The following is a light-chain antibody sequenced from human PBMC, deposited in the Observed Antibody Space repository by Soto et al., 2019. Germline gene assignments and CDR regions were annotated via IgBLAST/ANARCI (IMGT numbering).Light chain of an antibody. V-gene: IGLV1-51*01. Sequence: QSVLTQPTSVSAAPGQKVTISCSGSSSNIGNKDVSWYQQVPGTAPKLLIYDNSKRPSGIPDRFSGSKSGTSATLGITGLQTGDEADYFCGTWDSSLTAGVFGGGTQLTVL. CDR1: SSNIGNKD. J-gene: IGLJ3*02. CDR2: DNS. CDR3: GTWDSSLTAGV.